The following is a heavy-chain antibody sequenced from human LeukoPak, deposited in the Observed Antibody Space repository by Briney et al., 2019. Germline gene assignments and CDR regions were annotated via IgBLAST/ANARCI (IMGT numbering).Heavy chain of an antibody. CDR1: GGSISSYY. Sequence: SETLSLTCTVSGGSISSYYWSWIRQPPGKGLEWIGYIYYSGSTNYDPSLKSRVTISVDTSKNQFSLKLSSVTAADTAVYYCARDGVGAGSDGVAFDIWGQGTKVTVSS. D-gene: IGHD3-10*01. J-gene: IGHJ3*02. CDR3: ARDGVGAGSDGVAFDI. CDR2: IYYSGST. V-gene: IGHV4-59*01.